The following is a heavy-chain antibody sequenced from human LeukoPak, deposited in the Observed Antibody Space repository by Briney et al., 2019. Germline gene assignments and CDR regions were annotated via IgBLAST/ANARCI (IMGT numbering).Heavy chain of an antibody. J-gene: IGHJ5*02. V-gene: IGHV4-61*01. Sequence: PSETLSLTCTVSGGSVSSGSYYWSWIRQPPGKGLEWIGYIYYSGSTNYNPSLKSRVTISVDTSKNQFSLKLSSVTAADTAVYYCARGYGLGSKSWFDPWGQGTLVTVSS. CDR3: ARGYGLGSKSWFDP. CDR1: GGSVSSGSYY. D-gene: IGHD3-10*01. CDR2: IYYSGST.